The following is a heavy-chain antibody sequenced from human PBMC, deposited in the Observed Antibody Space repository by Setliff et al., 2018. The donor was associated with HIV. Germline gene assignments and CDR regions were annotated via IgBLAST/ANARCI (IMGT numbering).Heavy chain of an antibody. CDR2: IYSDGRT. CDR1: GFTLSSSH. D-gene: IGHD3-16*01. Sequence: GGSLRLSCAASGFTLSSSHMTWVRQAPGKGLEWVSFIYSDGRTHYADSVKGLFSLSRDNSKNMMYLQMNGLRPEDTAVYYCAKGVRWLDPWGQGTLVTVSS. V-gene: IGHV3-53*01. CDR3: AKGVRWLDP. J-gene: IGHJ5*02.